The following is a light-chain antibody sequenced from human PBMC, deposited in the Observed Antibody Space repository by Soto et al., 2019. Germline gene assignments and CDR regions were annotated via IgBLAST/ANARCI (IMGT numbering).Light chain of an antibody. CDR1: SSDVGNYNY. V-gene: IGLV2-14*01. CDR3: SSYTSSRGV. Sequence: QSALTQPASVSGSPGQSITISCTGTSSDVGNYNYVSWYQQHPGEAPKLMIYEVSNRPSGVSNRFSGSKSGNTASLTISGLQAEDEADYYCSSYTSSRGVFGTGTKLTVL. CDR2: EVS. J-gene: IGLJ1*01.